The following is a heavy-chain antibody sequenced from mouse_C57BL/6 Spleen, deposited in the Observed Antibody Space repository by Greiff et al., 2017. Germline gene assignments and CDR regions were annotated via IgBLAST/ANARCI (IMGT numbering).Heavy chain of an antibody. CDR1: GFTFSSYA. Sequence: EVKLVESGGGLVKPGGSLKLSCAASGFTFSSYAMSWVRQTPEKRLEWVATISDGGSYTYYPANVKGRFTISRDNAKNNLYLQMSHLKSEDTAMYYCANYYGSSYWYFDVWGTGTTVTVSS. CDR2: ISDGGSYT. J-gene: IGHJ1*03. V-gene: IGHV5-4*03. D-gene: IGHD1-1*01. CDR3: ANYYGSSYWYFDV.